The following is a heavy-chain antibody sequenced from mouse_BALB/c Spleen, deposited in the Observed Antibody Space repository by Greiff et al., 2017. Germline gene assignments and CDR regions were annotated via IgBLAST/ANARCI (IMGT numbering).Heavy chain of an antibody. CDR3: AKHEPAMDY. CDR2: ISNGGGST. V-gene: IGHV5-12-2*01. J-gene: IGHJ4*01. Sequence: EVKLVESGGGLVQPGGSLKLSCAASGFTFSSYTMSWVRQTPEKRLEWVAYISNGGGSTYYPDTVKGRFTISRDNAKNTLYLQMSSLKSEDTAMYYCAKHEPAMDYWGQGTSVTVSS. CDR1: GFTFSSYT.